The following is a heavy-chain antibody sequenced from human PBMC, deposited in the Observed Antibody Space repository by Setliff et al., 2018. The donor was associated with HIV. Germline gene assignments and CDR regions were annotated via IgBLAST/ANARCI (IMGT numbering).Heavy chain of an antibody. CDR1: GGSITSSSYY. J-gene: IGHJ1*01. V-gene: IGHV4-39*01. CDR2: MYSSGTT. D-gene: IGHD2-21*02. Sequence: PSETLSLTCTVSGGSITSSSYYWGWIRQPPGKGLEWIGTMYSSGTTYYNPSLRGRVTISVDRSRNQFSLTLNSVTAADTATYYCASRGIVVVTMSMPDEFFVHWGHGTLVTVSS. CDR3: ASRGIVVVTMSMPDEFFVH.